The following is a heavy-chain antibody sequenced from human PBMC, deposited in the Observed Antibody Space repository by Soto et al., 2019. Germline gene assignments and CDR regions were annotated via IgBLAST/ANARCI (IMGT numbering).Heavy chain of an antibody. D-gene: IGHD2-21*02. CDR3: ARPKPYCGGDCPDS. V-gene: IGHV3-74*01. J-gene: IGHJ4*02. Sequence: EVQLVESGGGLVQPGGSLRLSCAASGFTFSSYWMHWVRQAPGKGLVWVSRINSDGSSTSYADSVKGRFTISRDNAKNTLYLQMNSLRAEDTAVYYCARPKPYCGGDCPDSWGQGTLVTVSS. CDR1: GFTFSSYW. CDR2: INSDGSST.